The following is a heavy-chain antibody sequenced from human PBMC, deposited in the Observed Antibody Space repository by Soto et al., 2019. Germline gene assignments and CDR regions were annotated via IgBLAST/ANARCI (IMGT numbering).Heavy chain of an antibody. CDR2: ISAHNGDT. V-gene: IGHV1-18*01. J-gene: IGHJ3*02. CDR1: GYTFSEYG. D-gene: IGHD6-13*01. CDR3: ARGGTAAAGTRAYDI. Sequence: QAHLVQSGAEVKKPGASVKVSCKASGYTFSEYGVSWVRQAPGQGLQWMGWISAHNGDTNDAQKIQGRVTMTIDTSTSTAYMELRSLRSDDTAVYYCARGGTAAAGTRAYDIWGQGTMVTVSS.